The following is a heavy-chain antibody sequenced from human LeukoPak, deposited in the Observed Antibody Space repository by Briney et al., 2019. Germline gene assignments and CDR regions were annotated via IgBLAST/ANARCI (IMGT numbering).Heavy chain of an antibody. CDR3: ARDGSRSGYYYFDY. D-gene: IGHD3-22*01. Sequence: ASVNVSCKASGYTFTSYGISWVRQAPGQGLEWMGWISAYNGNTNYAQKLQGRVTMTTDTSTSTAYMELRSLRSDDTAVYYCARDGSRSGYYYFDYWGQGTLVTVSS. CDR2: ISAYNGNT. CDR1: GYTFTSYG. V-gene: IGHV1-18*01. J-gene: IGHJ4*02.